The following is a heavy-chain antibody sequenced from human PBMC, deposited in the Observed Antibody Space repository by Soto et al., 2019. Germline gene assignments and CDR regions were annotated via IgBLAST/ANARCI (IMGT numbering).Heavy chain of an antibody. CDR1: GYTFFTYD. CDR2: ISTYSGDT. V-gene: IGHV1-18*01. J-gene: IGHJ5*02. D-gene: IGHD5-12*01. CDR3: ARHHGPTTSENWFDX. Sequence: QVHLVQSGVEVKTPGASVKVSCQASGYTFFTYDISWVRQAPGQGLEWMGWISTYSGDTKYAQKFQGRVTMTTDTSTTTAYLELRSLRSDDTAVYYCARHHGPTTSENWFDXWXXGXLXTVSS.